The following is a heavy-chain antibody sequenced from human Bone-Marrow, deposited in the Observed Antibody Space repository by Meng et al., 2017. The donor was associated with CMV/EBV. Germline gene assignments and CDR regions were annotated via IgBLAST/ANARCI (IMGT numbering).Heavy chain of an antibody. CDR2: IIPIFGTA. D-gene: IGHD2-2*01. CDR1: GGTFSSYA. Sequence: SVKVSCKASGGTFSSYAISWVRQAPGQGLEWMGGIIPIFGTANYAQKFQGRVTITTDESTSTAYMELSSLRSEDTAVYYCPRTQDCSSTSCYLDAFDIWGQGTMVTVSS. V-gene: IGHV1-69*05. J-gene: IGHJ3*02. CDR3: PRTQDCSSTSCYLDAFDI.